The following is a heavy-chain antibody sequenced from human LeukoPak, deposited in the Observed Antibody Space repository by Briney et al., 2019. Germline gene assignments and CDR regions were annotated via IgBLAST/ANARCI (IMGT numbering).Heavy chain of an antibody. D-gene: IGHD3-10*01. Sequence: GGSLRLSCAASGFTFSSYGMHWVRQAPGKGLEWVAFIRYDGSNKYYADSVKGRFTISRDNSKNTLYLQMNSLRAEDTAVYYCAKTQSAARGYFDYWGQGTLVTVSS. CDR2: IRYDGSNK. J-gene: IGHJ4*02. CDR1: GFTFSSYG. V-gene: IGHV3-30*02. CDR3: AKTQSAARGYFDY.